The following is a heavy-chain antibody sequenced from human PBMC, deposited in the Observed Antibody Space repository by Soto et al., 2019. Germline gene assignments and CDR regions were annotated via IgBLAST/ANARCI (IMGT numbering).Heavy chain of an antibody. Sequence: QVQLVQSGAEEKKPGASVKVSCKASGYTFTSYAMHWVRQAPGQRLEWMGWINAGNGNTKYSQKFQGRVTITRDTSASTAYMELSSLRSEDTAVYYCAXSIVVVTALDYWGQGTLVTVSS. D-gene: IGHD2-21*02. V-gene: IGHV1-3*05. J-gene: IGHJ4*02. CDR2: INAGNGNT. CDR1: GYTFTSYA. CDR3: AXSIVVVTALDY.